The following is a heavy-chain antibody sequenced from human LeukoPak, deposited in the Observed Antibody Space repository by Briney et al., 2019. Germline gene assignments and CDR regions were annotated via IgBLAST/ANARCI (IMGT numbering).Heavy chain of an antibody. J-gene: IGHJ5*02. CDR3: ALLGESREWFDP. CDR2: FDLEDGET. Sequence: ASVKVSCKVSGYTLTELSMHWVRQAPGKGLEWMGGFDLEDGETIYAQKFQGRVTMTEDTSTDTAYMELSSLRSEDTAVYYCALLGESREWFDPWGQGTLVTVSS. CDR1: GYTLTELS. V-gene: IGHV1-24*01. D-gene: IGHD3-10*01.